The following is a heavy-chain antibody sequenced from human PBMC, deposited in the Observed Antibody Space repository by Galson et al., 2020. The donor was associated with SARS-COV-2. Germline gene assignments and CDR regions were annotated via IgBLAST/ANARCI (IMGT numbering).Heavy chain of an antibody. CDR3: ARHNGPAYYGLRSFPLFDY. J-gene: IGHJ4*02. Sequence: ASETLSLTCTVSGGSISNYYWTWIRQPPGKGLEWIGDIYYSGSTNYNPSLKSRVTMSVDTSKNQFSLKLSSVTAADTAVYYCARHNGPAYYGLRSFPLFDYWGQGTLVTVSS. CDR1: GGSISNYY. D-gene: IGHD3-10*01. V-gene: IGHV4-59*08. CDR2: IYYSGST.